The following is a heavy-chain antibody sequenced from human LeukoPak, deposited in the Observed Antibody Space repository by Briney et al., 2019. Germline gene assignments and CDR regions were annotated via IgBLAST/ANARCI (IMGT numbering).Heavy chain of an antibody. CDR3: AREAWDVTGRAPVI. Sequence: PGRSLRLSCAASGFTFSSYGMHWVRQAPGKGLEWVASIQYDGSKKYYADSMTGRFTISRDNSKNTLYLEINSLRAEDTAVYYCAREAWDVTGRAPVIWGQGTLVTVSS. CDR2: IQYDGSKK. V-gene: IGHV3-33*01. J-gene: IGHJ4*02. CDR1: GFTFSSYG. D-gene: IGHD1-14*01.